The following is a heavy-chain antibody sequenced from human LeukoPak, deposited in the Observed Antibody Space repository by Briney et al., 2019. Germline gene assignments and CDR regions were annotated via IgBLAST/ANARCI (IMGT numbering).Heavy chain of an antibody. Sequence: GGSLRLSCAASGFTFSSHWMTWVRQAPGKGLEWVANIKEDGTRKNYMDSVKGRFTISRDNAKNSLYLQMSGLRAEDTALYYCARGVGSGSRLRAGDYWGQGTLVTVSS. J-gene: IGHJ4*02. V-gene: IGHV3-7*03. CDR1: GFTFSSHW. CDR2: IKEDGTRK. D-gene: IGHD1-26*01. CDR3: ARGVGSGSRLRAGDY.